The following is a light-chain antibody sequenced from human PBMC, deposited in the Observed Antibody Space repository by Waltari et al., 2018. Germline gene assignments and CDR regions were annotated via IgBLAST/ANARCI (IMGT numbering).Light chain of an antibody. J-gene: IGKJ1*01. V-gene: IGKV2-30*02. CDR3: MQGTHWPPWT. CDR1: QSLVHSDGDTY. CDR2: KVS. Sequence: VVVTQSPLSLAVTLGQSAPISCRSSQSLVHSDGDTYLHWFQQRPGQSPRRLIYKVSNRDSGVPDRFSGSGSDTEFTLKISRVEAEDVGVYFCMQGTHWPPWTFGQGTKVEIK.